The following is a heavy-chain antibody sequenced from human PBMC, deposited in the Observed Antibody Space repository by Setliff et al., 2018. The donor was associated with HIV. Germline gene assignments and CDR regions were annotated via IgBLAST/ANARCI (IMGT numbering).Heavy chain of an antibody. CDR3: ARGLTGYPSPFDY. V-gene: IGHV5-51*01. J-gene: IGHJ4*02. D-gene: IGHD3-9*01. Sequence: RASVKVSCKGSGYSFTSYWIGWVRQMPGKGLEWMGIIYPGDSDTRYSPSFQGQVTISADKSISIAYLQWSSLKASDTAMYYCARGLTGYPSPFDYWGQGTLVTVPQ. CDR2: IYPGDSDT. CDR1: GYSFTSYW.